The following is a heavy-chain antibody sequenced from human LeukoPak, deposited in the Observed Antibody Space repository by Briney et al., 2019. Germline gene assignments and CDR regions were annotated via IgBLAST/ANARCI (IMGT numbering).Heavy chain of an antibody. CDR3: ASGYSVEGPAAMRY. CDR2: IPYDGSNK. Sequence: PGGSLRLSCAASGFTFSSYGMHWVRQAPGKGLEWVAFIPYDGSNKYYADSVKGRFTISRDNSKNTLYLQMNSLRVEDTAVYYCASGYSVEGPAAMRYWGQGTLVTVSS. V-gene: IGHV3-30*02. D-gene: IGHD2-2*01. CDR1: GFTFSSYG. J-gene: IGHJ4*02.